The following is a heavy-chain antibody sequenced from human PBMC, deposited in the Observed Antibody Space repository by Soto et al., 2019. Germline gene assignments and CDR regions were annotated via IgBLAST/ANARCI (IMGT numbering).Heavy chain of an antibody. V-gene: IGHV1-3*01. J-gene: IGHJ4*02. CDR3: AVVGYTYDSEISWYDF. D-gene: IGHD5-12*01. CDR1: GYTFTSYG. Sequence: QVQLVQSGPEVKKPGASVKVSCRASGYTFTSYGMHWVRQAPGQRLGWMGHINVVNGYTQYSQSLQGRVIITRDKSASTAYMELSSLRSEDTAVYYCAVVGYTYDSEISWYDFWGQGTLVTVSS. CDR2: INVVNGYT.